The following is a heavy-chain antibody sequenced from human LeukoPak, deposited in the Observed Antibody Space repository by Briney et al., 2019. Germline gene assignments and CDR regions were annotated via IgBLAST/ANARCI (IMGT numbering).Heavy chain of an antibody. CDR3: ARAYEWSFDY. D-gene: IGHD3-3*01. CDR1: GGSISSSSYY. CDR2: IYYSGST. J-gene: IGHJ4*02. Sequence: SETLSLTCTVSGGSISSSSYYWGWIRQPPGKELEWIGSIYYSGSTNYNPSLKSRVTISVDTSKNQFSLKLSSVTAADTAVYYCARAYEWSFDYWGQGTLVTVSS. V-gene: IGHV4-39*07.